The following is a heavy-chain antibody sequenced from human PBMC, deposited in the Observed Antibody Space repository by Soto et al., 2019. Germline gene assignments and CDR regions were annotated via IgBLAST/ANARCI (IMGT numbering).Heavy chain of an antibody. D-gene: IGHD6-13*01. J-gene: IGHJ4*02. CDR3: ARVGSSSRYYFDY. V-gene: IGHV3-33*01. CDR1: GFTFSSYG. CDR2: IWYDGSNK. Sequence: SLRLSCAASGFTFSSYGMHWVRQAPGKGLEWVAVIWYDGSNKYYADSVKGRFTISRDNSKNTLYLQMNSLRAEDTAVYYCARVGSSSRYYFDYWGQGTLVTVSS.